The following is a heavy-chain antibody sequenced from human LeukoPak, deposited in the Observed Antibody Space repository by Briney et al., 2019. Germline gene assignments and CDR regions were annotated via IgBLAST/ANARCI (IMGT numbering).Heavy chain of an antibody. CDR2: IYYSGST. CDR1: GGSISSSSYY. CDR3: ARISSSNWYNERGAFDV. J-gene: IGHJ3*01. V-gene: IGHV4-39*07. D-gene: IGHD6-13*01. Sequence: SETLSLTCTVSGGSISSSSYYWGWIRQPPGKGLEWIGSIYYSGSTYYNPSLKSRVTISVDTSKNQFSLKLRSVTAADTAVYYCARISSSNWYNERGAFDVWGQGTMVTVSS.